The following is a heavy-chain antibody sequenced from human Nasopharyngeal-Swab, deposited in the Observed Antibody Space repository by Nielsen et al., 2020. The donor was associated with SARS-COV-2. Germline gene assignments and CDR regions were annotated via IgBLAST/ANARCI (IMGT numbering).Heavy chain of an antibody. D-gene: IGHD6-13*01. CDR1: GYSISSGYY. CDR2: IYHSGST. CDR3: ARHAAGEHQLTYYFDY. V-gene: IGHV4-38-2*01. J-gene: IGHJ4*02. Sequence: SETLSLTCAVSGYSISSGYYWGWIRQPPGKGLEWIGSIYHSGSTYYNPSLKSRVTISVDTSKNQFSLKLSSVTAADTAVYYCARHAAGEHQLTYYFDYWGQGTLVTVSS.